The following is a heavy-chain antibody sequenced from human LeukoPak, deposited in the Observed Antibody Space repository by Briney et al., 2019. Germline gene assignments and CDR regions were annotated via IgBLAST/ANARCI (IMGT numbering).Heavy chain of an antibody. D-gene: IGHD2-15*01. V-gene: IGHV3-23*01. CDR3: AKGGSGHSVGGSCYYDY. CDR2: ISGSGGST. J-gene: IGHJ4*02. CDR1: GFTFSSYA. Sequence: PGGSLRLSCAASGFTFSSYAMSWVRQAPGKGLEWVSAISGSGGSTYYADSVKGRFTISGDNSKNTLYLQMNSLRAEDTAVYYCAKGGSGHSVGGSCYYDYWGQGTLVTVSS.